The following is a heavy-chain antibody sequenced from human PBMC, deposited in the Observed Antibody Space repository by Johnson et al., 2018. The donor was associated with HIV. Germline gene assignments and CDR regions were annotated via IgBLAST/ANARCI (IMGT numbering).Heavy chain of an antibody. V-gene: IGHV3-30*14. CDR3: ARERGYFGNPAFDS. D-gene: IGHD4-23*01. Sequence: QVLLVESGGGVVQPGRSLRLSCAASGFTFSSYALHWVRQAPGKGLDWVAIISYDGSNKYYADSVKGRFTISRDNSKNTLYLQMNSLRTEDTAMYYCARERGYFGNPAFDSWGQGTMVTVSS. J-gene: IGHJ3*02. CDR1: GFTFSSYA. CDR2: ISYDGSNK.